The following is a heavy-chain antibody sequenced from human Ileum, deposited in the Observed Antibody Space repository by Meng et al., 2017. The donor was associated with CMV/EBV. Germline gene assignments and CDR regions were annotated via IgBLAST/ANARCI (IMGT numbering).Heavy chain of an antibody. J-gene: IGHJ4*02. Sequence: QAQLEQWGAGLLTPEEPRPLSCGLGGSFSPNTWSWIRQAPGKGLEWIGEINQYGSTNFNPSVKSRVTISRDTSKNQFSLRLNSVTAADAAVYYCVTADHHAIKYWGQGTLVTVSS. V-gene: IGHV4-34*01. CDR1: GSFSPNT. CDR3: VTADHHAIKY. D-gene: IGHD5-12*01. CDR2: INQYGST.